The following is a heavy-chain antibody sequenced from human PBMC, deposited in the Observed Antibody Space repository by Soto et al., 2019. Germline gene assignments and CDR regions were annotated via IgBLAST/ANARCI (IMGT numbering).Heavy chain of an antibody. V-gene: IGHV3-23*01. J-gene: IGHJ5*02. Sequence: SLGLSCASSGFTFSSYAMSWVRQAPGKGLEWVSAISGSGGSTYYADSVKGRFTISRDNSKNTLYLQMNSLRAEDTAVYYCAKDRCSSGCNRFDPWGQGTLVTVSS. D-gene: IGHD6-19*01. CDR2: ISGSGGST. CDR1: GFTFSSYA. CDR3: AKDRCSSGCNRFDP.